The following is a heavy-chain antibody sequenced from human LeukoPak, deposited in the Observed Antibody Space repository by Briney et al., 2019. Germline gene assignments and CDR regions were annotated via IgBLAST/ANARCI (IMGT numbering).Heavy chain of an antibody. Sequence: GGSLRLSCAASGFTFSSYGMSWVRQAPGKGLEWVSGISGNSGTTYYADSVKGRFTISRDNSKNTLYLQMNSLRAEDTAIYYCATYRQVLLPFESWGQGTLVTVSS. J-gene: IGHJ4*02. CDR1: GFTFSSYG. CDR2: ISGNSGTT. D-gene: IGHD2-8*02. V-gene: IGHV3-23*01. CDR3: ATYRQVLLPFES.